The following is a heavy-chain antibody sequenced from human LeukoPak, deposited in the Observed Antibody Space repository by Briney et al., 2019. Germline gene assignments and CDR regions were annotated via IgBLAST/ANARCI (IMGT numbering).Heavy chain of an antibody. D-gene: IGHD2-15*01. V-gene: IGHV3-30*04. CDR1: GFTFSSYA. CDR2: ISYDGSNK. J-gene: IGHJ6*02. CDR3: ARVGVDVVVVAATQLRYYGMDV. Sequence: GGSLRLSCAASGFTFSSYAMHWVRQAPGKGLEWVAVISYDGSNKYYADSVKGRFSISRDNSKNTLYLQMNSLRAEDTAVYYCARVGVDVVVVAATQLRYYGMDVWGQRTTVTVSS.